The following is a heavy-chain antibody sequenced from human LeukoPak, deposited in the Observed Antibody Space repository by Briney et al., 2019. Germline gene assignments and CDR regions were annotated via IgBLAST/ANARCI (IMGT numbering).Heavy chain of an antibody. D-gene: IGHD5-12*01. CDR1: GYTFTIYD. CDR3: AIRTPVDIVATLGERVKKGLDY. J-gene: IGHJ4*02. CDR2: MNPNSGNT. V-gene: IGHV1-8*01. Sequence: ASVKVSCKASGYTFTIYDINWLRQATRQGPEWMGWMNPNSGNTGYTQKFQGRVTITRNTPMSTAYLELSSLRSEDTAMYYCAIRTPVDIVATLGERVKKGLDYWGQGTLVSVSS.